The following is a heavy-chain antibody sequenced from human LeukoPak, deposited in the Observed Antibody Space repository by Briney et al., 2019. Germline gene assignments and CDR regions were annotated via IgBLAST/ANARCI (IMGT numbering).Heavy chain of an antibody. CDR2: INPNSGGT. V-gene: IGHV1-2*02. J-gene: IGHJ4*02. Sequence: ASVKVSCKASGYIFTGYYMHWVRQAPGQGLEWMGWINPNSGGTNYAQKFQGRVTMTRDTSISTAYMELSRLRSDDTAVYYCAREGPNSSGCFDYWGQGTLVTVSS. CDR3: AREGPNSSGCFDY. D-gene: IGHD6-19*01. CDR1: GYIFTGYY.